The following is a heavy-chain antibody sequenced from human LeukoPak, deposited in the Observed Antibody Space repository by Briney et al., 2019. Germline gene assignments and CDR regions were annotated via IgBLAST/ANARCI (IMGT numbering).Heavy chain of an antibody. CDR1: GDTFIPYT. J-gene: IGHJ4*02. Sequence: ASVKVSCKASGDTFIPYTFSWVRQAPGQGLEWMGWINPNSGGTTYAQEFQGRVTMTRDTSISTAYVELSRLRSDDTAVYYCASGSGTYSPDYWGQGTLVTVSS. V-gene: IGHV1-2*02. CDR2: INPNSGGT. CDR3: ASGSGTYSPDY. D-gene: IGHD1-26*01.